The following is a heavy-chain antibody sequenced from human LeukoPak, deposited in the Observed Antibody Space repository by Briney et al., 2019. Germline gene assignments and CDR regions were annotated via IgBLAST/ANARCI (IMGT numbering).Heavy chain of an antibody. CDR3: ARLLGRLRYFDWRPNWFDP. Sequence: KNGESLKISCKGSGYSFTSYWIGWVRQMPGKGLEWMGIIYPGDSDTRYSPSFQGQVTISADKSISTAYLQWSSLKASDTAMYYCARLLGRLRYFDWRPNWFDPWGQGTLVTVSS. J-gene: IGHJ5*02. D-gene: IGHD3-9*01. CDR2: IYPGDSDT. CDR1: GYSFTSYW. V-gene: IGHV5-51*01.